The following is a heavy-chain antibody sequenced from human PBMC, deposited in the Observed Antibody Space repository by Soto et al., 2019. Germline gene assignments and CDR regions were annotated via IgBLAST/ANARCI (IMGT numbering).Heavy chain of an antibody. CDR2: IYYSGST. D-gene: IGHD6-6*01. Sequence: SETLSLTCTVSGGSISSGGYYWSWIRQHPGKGLEWIGYIYYSGSTYYNPSLKSRVTISVDTSKNQFSLKLSSVTAADTAVYYCARQTPGIAARLYYYYYMDVWGKGTTVTVSS. J-gene: IGHJ6*03. V-gene: IGHV4-31*03. CDR3: ARQTPGIAARLYYYYYMDV. CDR1: GGSISSGGYY.